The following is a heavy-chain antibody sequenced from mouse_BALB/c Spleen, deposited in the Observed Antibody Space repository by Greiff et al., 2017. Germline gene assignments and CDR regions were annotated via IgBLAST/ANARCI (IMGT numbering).Heavy chain of an antibody. J-gene: IGHJ2*01. CDR1: GYSFTGYF. CDR2: INPYNGDT. V-gene: IGHV1-37*01. CDR3: GEGEYDGFDF. Sequence: EVKLVESGPELVKPGASVKISCKASGYSFTGYFMNWVKQSHGKSLEWIGRINPYNGDTFYNQKFKGKATMTVDKSSSTAHMELLSLTSEDSAVYYCGEGEYDGFDFWGEGTTLTVSS. D-gene: IGHD2-14*01.